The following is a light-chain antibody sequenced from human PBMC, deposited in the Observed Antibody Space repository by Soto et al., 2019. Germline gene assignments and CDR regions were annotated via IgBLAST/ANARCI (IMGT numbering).Light chain of an antibody. CDR2: GAS. CDR1: RSVSSSY. CDR3: QQYGSWT. J-gene: IGKJ1*01. V-gene: IGKV3-20*01. Sequence: EIVLTQSPGTLSLSPGEGATLSCRASRSVSSSYLAWYQQKPGQAPRLLIYGASSRATGIPDRFSGSGSGTDFTLTISRLEPEDFAVYYCQQYGSWTFGQGTKVDIK.